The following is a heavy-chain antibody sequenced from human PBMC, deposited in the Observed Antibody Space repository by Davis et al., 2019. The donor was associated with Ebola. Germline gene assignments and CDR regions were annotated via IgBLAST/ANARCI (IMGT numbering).Heavy chain of an antibody. CDR2: VSYRGNT. J-gene: IGHJ5*02. Sequence: PSETLSLTCSLSDDSVSSANYSWTWIRQAPGKGLEWIGFVSYRGNTEYDPSLKNRLTMSLDTSKNRFSLKLTSVTAADTAVYYCALVVTLPGVATGYWFDPWGRGTLVTVSS. D-gene: IGHD1-14*01. V-gene: IGHV4-61*03. CDR3: ALVVTLPGVATGYWFDP. CDR1: DDSVSSANYS.